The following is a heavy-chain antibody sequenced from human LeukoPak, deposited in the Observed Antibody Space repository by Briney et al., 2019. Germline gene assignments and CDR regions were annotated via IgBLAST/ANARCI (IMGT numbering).Heavy chain of an antibody. CDR3: ARDLKPQYYDGMDV. Sequence: PGGSLRLSCAAAGFTFSNYAIHWVRQALGKGLEWVAVVSYDGNNLYYADSVKGRFTISRDNSKNSLYLQMNSLRLEDTAVYYCARDLKPQYYDGMDVWGQGTTVTVSS. V-gene: IGHV3-30-3*01. CDR2: VSYDGNNL. D-gene: IGHD3-9*01. J-gene: IGHJ6*02. CDR1: GFTFSNYA.